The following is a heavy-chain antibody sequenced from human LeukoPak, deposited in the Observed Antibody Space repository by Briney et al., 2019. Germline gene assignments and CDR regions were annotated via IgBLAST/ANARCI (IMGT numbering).Heavy chain of an antibody. CDR3: ARRLSTVPYFYY. Sequence: ASVKVSCKASGGTFSSYAISWVRQAPGQGLEWMGGIIPIFGTANYAQKFQGRVTITADESTSTAYMELSSLRSEDTAVYYCARRLSTVPYFYYWGQGTLVTVSS. D-gene: IGHD4-17*01. CDR1: GGTFSSYA. CDR2: IIPIFGTA. J-gene: IGHJ4*02. V-gene: IGHV1-69*13.